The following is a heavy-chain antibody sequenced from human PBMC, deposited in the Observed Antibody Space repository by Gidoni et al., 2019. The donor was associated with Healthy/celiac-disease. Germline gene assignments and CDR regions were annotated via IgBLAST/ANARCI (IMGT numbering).Heavy chain of an antibody. D-gene: IGHD3-16*02. Sequence: QVQLQQWGAGLLKPSETLSLTCAVYGGSFSGYYWSWIRQPPGKGLEWIGEINHRGSTNYNPSLKSRVTISVDTSKNQFSLKLSSVTAADTAVYYCARGFKRELSTYGMDVWGQGTTVTVSS. CDR1: GGSFSGYY. V-gene: IGHV4-34*01. CDR2: INHRGST. J-gene: IGHJ6*02. CDR3: ARGFKRELSTYGMDV.